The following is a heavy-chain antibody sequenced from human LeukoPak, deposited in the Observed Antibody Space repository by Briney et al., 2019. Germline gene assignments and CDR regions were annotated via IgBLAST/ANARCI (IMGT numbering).Heavy chain of an antibody. V-gene: IGHV4-59*01. J-gene: IGHJ4*02. D-gene: IGHD3-22*01. Sequence: SETLSLTCTVSGGSISSYYWSWIRQPPGKGLEWIGYIYYSGSTNYNPSLKSRVTISVDTSKNQFSLKLSSVTAADTAVYYCARDRYYYDSSGYLDYWGQGTLVTVSS. CDR3: ARDRYYYDSSGYLDY. CDR2: IYYSGST. CDR1: GGSISSYY.